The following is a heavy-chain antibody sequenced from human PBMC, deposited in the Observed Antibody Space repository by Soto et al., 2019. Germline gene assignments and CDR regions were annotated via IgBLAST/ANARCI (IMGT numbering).Heavy chain of an antibody. V-gene: IGHV4-34*01. Sequence: SETLSLTCAVYGGSFSGYYWSWIRQPPGKGLEWIGEINHSGSTNYNPSLKSRVTISVDTSKNQSSLKLSSVTAADTAVYYCARVGATLSFDYWGQGTLVTVSS. J-gene: IGHJ4*02. CDR3: ARVGATLSFDY. CDR2: INHSGST. CDR1: GGSFSGYY. D-gene: IGHD1-26*01.